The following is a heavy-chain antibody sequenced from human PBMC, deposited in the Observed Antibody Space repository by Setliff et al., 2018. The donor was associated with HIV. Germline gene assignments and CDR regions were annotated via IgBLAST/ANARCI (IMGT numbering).Heavy chain of an antibody. V-gene: IGHV3-74*01. CDR3: ARTETLWFGESQDY. D-gene: IGHD3-10*01. CDR2: INSDGNNI. Sequence: GGSLRLSCVVSGFTFTNYWMHWGRQVPGKGLTWVARINSDGNNIAYADSVEGRFTISRDNAKNTLYLQMNSLRGEDTAVYFCARTETLWFGESQDYWGQGTLVTVSS. J-gene: IGHJ4*02. CDR1: GFTFTNYW.